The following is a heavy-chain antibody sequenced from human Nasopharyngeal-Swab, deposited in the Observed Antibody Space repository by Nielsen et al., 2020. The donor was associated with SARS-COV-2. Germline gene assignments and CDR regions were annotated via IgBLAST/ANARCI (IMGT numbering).Heavy chain of an antibody. Sequence: GSLRLSCTVSGYSISSGYHWGWIRQPPGKGLEWIGSIYHSGSTYYNPSLKSRVTISVDTSKNQFSLKLSSVTAADTAVYYCARDQTVGAYDYWGQGTLVTVSS. D-gene: IGHD1-26*01. CDR1: GYSISSGYH. J-gene: IGHJ4*02. CDR3: ARDQTVGAYDY. V-gene: IGHV4-38-2*02. CDR2: IYHSGST.